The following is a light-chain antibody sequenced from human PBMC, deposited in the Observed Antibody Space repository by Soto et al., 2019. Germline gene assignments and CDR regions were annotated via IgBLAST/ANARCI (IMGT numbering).Light chain of an antibody. Sequence: QSALTQPPSASGSPGQSVTISCTGTSSGVGGYNYVSWCQHHPGKAPKLIIYEVYKRPSGVPDRFSGSKSGNTAALTVSGLQAEDEADYYCSSYVGTNSYVFGTGTKVTVL. CDR2: EVY. J-gene: IGLJ1*01. CDR3: SSYVGTNSYV. CDR1: SSGVGGYNY. V-gene: IGLV2-8*01.